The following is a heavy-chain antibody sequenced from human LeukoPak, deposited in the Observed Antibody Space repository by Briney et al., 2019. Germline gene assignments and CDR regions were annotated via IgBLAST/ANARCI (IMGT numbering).Heavy chain of an antibody. CDR2: FDPEDGET. CDR1: GGTFSSYA. Sequence: ASVKVSCKASGGTFSSYAIGWVRQAPGKGLEWMGGFDPEDGETIYAQKFQGRVTMTEDTSTDTAYMELSSLRSEDTAVYYCATDPILGTTGTTYWGQGTLVTVSS. V-gene: IGHV1-24*01. CDR3: ATDPILGTTGTTY. J-gene: IGHJ4*02. D-gene: IGHD1-7*01.